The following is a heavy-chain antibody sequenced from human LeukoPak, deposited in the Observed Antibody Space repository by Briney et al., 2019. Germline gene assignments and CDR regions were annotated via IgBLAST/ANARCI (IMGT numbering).Heavy chain of an antibody. V-gene: IGHV4-4*07. D-gene: IGHD6-13*01. Sequence: PSETLSLTCTVSGGSISSYYWSWIRQPAGKGLEWIGRIYSSGSTNYNPSLKGRVTMSVDTSKNQFSLKVSSVTAADTAVYYCARYSSSWTDAFDIWGQGTMVTVSS. CDR3: ARYSSSWTDAFDI. CDR2: IYSSGST. J-gene: IGHJ3*02. CDR1: GGSISSYY.